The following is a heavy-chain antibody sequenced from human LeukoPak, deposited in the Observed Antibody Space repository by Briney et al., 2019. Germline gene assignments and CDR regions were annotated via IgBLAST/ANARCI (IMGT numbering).Heavy chain of an antibody. J-gene: IGHJ4*02. CDR2: IIPIFGTA. D-gene: IGHD5-18*01. V-gene: IGHV1-69*13. CDR3: AKETNEQLWLYYFDY. Sequence: ASVKVSCKASGGTFISYAISWVRQAPGQGLEWMGGIIPIFGTANYAQKFQGRVTITADESTSTAYMELSSLRSEDTAVYYCAKETNEQLWLYYFDYWGQGTLVTVSS. CDR1: GGTFISYA.